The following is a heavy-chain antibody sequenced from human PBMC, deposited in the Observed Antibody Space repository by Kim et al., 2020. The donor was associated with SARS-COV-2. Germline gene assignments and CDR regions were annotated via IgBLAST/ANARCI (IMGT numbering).Heavy chain of an antibody. V-gene: IGHV4-31*03. D-gene: IGHD3-3*01. CDR3: ARAPRRIITIFGVVTHFEY. Sequence: SETLSLTCTVSGGSISSGGYYWSWIRQHPGKGLEWIGYIYYSGSTYYNPSLKSRVTISVDTSKNQFSLKLSSVTAADTAVYYCARAPRRIITIFGVVTHFEYWGQGTLVTVSS. CDR2: IYYSGST. CDR1: GGSISSGGYY. J-gene: IGHJ4*02.